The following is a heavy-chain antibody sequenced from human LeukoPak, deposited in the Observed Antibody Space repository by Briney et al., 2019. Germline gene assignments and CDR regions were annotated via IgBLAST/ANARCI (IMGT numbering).Heavy chain of an antibody. CDR3: AKENLDY. V-gene: IGHV1-2*02. CDR2: INPATGAT. Sequence: GASVKVSCKVFGYTFTGYYMHWVRQAPGQGLEWMGWINPATGATKCAQKFQDRVTMTRDTSISTAYMELSRLKSDDTAVYYCAKENLDYWGQGTLVTVSS. J-gene: IGHJ4*02. CDR1: GYTFTGYY.